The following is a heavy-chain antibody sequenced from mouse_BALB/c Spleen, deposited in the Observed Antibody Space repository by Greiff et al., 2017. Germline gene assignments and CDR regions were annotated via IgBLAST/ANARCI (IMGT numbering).Heavy chain of an antibody. D-gene: IGHD2-14*01. J-gene: IGHJ2*01. CDR1: GYTFTSYW. V-gene: IGHV1-7*01. CDR3: ARRYDDLDY. Sequence: QVQLQQSGAELAKPGASVKMSCKASGYTFTSYWMHWVKQRPGQGLEWIGYINPSTGYTEYNQKFKDKATLTADKSSSTAYMQLSSLTSEDSAVYYCARRYDDLDYWGQGTTLTVSS. CDR2: INPSTGYT.